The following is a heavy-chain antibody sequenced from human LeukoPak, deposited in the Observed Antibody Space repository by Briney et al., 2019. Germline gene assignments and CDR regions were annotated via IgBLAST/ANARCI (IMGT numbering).Heavy chain of an antibody. J-gene: IGHJ3*02. CDR2: IRYDGSNK. D-gene: IGHD6-13*01. CDR1: GLTFSSYG. V-gene: IGHV3-30*02. Sequence: PGGSLRLSCAASGLTFSSYGMHWVRQAPGKGLEWVAFIRYDGSNKDYADSVKGQFTISRDNSKNTLYLQMNSLRAEDTAVYYCAKDIAAAGLWEASAFDIWGQGTMVTVSS. CDR3: AKDIAAAGLWEASAFDI.